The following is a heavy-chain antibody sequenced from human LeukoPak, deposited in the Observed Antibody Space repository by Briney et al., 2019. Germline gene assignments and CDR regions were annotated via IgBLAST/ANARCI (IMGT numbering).Heavy chain of an antibody. CDR2: ISWNSGSI. Sequence: PGRSLRLSCAASGFTFDDYAMHWVRQAPGKGLEWVSGISWNSGSIGYADSVKGRFTISRDNAKNSLYLQMNSLRAEDIALYYCAKDYCSGGSCYSEGSLVGAFDIWGQGTMVTVSS. D-gene: IGHD2-15*01. CDR1: GFTFDDYA. CDR3: AKDYCSGGSCYSEGSLVGAFDI. J-gene: IGHJ3*02. V-gene: IGHV3-9*03.